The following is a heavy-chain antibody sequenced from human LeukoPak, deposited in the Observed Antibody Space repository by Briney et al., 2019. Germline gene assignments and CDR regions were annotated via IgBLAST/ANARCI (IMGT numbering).Heavy chain of an antibody. V-gene: IGHV3-7*01. D-gene: IGHD3-22*01. CDR2: IKQDGSEK. CDR1: GFTFSSYW. CDR3: ARDGPYDSSGYQYYYYYMDV. Sequence: GWSLRLSCAASGFTFSSYWMSWVRQAPGKGLEWVANIKQDGSEKYYVDSVKGRFTISRDNAKNSLYLQMNSLRAEDTAVYYCARDGPYDSSGYQYYYYYMDVWGKGTTVTVS. J-gene: IGHJ6*03.